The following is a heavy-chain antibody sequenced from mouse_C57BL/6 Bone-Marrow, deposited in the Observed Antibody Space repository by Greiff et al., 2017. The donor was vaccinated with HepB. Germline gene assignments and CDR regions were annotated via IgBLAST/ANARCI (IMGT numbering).Heavy chain of an antibody. V-gene: IGHV1-81*01. J-gene: IGHJ2*01. CDR1: GYTFTSYG. CDR3: ARRIDYYGSSYKDYFDY. CDR2: IYPRSGNT. Sequence: VQLQQSGAELARPGASVKLSCKASGYTFTSYGISWVKQRTGQGLEWIGEIYPRSGNTYYNEKFKGKATLTADKSSSTAYMELRSLTSEDSAVYFCARRIDYYGSSYKDYFDYWGQGTTLTVSS. D-gene: IGHD1-1*01.